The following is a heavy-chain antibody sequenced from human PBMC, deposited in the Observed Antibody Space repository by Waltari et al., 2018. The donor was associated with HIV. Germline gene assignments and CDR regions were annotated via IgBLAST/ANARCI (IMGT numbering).Heavy chain of an antibody. CDR2: SRGRGGST. CDR3: AKATPGVYYYYGMDV. J-gene: IGHJ6*02. Sequence: EVQLLESGGGLVQPGGSLRLSCAASGFTFSSYAMSWVRQAPGKGLEWVSASRGRGGSTYYADSVKGRFTISRDNSKNTLYLQMNSLRAEDTAVYYCAKATPGVYYYYGMDVWGQGTTVTVSS. V-gene: IGHV3-23*01. CDR1: GFTFSSYA.